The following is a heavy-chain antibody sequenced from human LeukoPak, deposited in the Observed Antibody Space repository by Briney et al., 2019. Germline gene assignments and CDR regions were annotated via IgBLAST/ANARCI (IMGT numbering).Heavy chain of an antibody. V-gene: IGHV3-9*01. J-gene: IGHJ4*02. CDR3: AKERDYGPADY. D-gene: IGHD4/OR15-4a*01. CDR2: ISWNSGSI. Sequence: GGSLRLSCAGSGFIFNNYAMHWVRQPPGKGLEWVSGISWNSGSIDYADSVKGRFTISRDNSKNTLYLQMNSLRAEDTAIYYCAKERDYGPADYWGQGTLVTVSS. CDR1: GFIFNNYA.